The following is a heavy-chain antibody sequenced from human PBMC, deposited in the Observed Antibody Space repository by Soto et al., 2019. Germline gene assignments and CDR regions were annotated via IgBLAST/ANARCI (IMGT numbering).Heavy chain of an antibody. V-gene: IGHV1-18*01. CDR3: ARVATSKLLWDYYYYMDV. Sequence: GASVKVSCKASGYTFTSYGISWVRQAPGQGLEWMGWISAYNGNTNYAQKLQGRVTMTTDTSTSTAYMELRSLRSDDTAVYYCARVATSKLLWDYYYYMDVWGKGTTVTVSS. CDR2: ISAYNGNT. J-gene: IGHJ6*03. CDR1: GYTFTSYG. D-gene: IGHD2-2*01.